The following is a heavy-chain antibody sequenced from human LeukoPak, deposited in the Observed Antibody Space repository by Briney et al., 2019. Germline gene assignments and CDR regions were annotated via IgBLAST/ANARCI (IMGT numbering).Heavy chain of an antibody. V-gene: IGHV3-30*04. D-gene: IGHD5-24*01. J-gene: IGHJ4*02. CDR3: ARGDGYNPYDY. CDR1: GFTFSSYA. CDR2: ISYDGSNK. Sequence: GRSLRLSCAASGFTFSSYAMHWVRQAPGKGLEWVAVISYDGSNKYYADSVKGRFTISRDNSKNTLYLQMNSLRAEDTAVYYCARGDGYNPYDYWGQGTLVTVS.